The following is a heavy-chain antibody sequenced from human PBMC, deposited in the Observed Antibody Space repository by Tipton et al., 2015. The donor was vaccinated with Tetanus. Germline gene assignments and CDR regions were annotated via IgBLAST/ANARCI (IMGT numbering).Heavy chain of an antibody. J-gene: IGHJ2*01. CDR3: ARGGLCVGPACAGISPLLDV. CDR2: VYHTGST. Sequence: TCTVSGDSITSSKYSWNWIRQPPGKGLEWIGYVYHTGSTYYKPSLKSRVTMSVDRSMNQFSLNLNSVTAADTAVYYCARGGLCVGPACAGISPLLDVWGRGTLVTVSS. D-gene: IGHD2-15*01. V-gene: IGHV4-30-2*01. CDR1: GDSITSSKYS.